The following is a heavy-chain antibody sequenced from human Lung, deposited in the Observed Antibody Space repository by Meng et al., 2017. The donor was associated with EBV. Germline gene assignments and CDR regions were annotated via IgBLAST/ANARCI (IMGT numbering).Heavy chain of an antibody. V-gene: IGHV1-2*06. CDR1: GYNFTRYY. CDR3: AHQAVAGTRGWFDP. D-gene: IGHD6-19*01. J-gene: IGHJ5*02. Sequence: PEQSEAKVKQPRASVTVSCKAPGYNFTRYYMHWARPAPGQGLEWMGRINPNSCGTNYAQKFQGRVTMTRDTSISTAYMELSRLRSDDTAVYYCAHQAVAGTRGWFDPWGQGTLVTVSS. CDR2: INPNSCGT.